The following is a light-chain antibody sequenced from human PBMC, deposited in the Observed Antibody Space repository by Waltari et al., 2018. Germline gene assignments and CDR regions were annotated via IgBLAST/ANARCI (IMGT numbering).Light chain of an antibody. Sequence: QSALTQPASVSGSPGQSITISCTGTSSAVGGYNYFSWDQQHPGKAPKLMIYDVSKRPSGVSNRFSGSKSGNTASLTISGLQAEDEADYYCSSYTSSSTRVFGGGTKLTVL. J-gene: IGLJ3*02. CDR3: SSYTSSSTRV. V-gene: IGLV2-14*01. CDR2: DVS. CDR1: SSAVGGYNY.